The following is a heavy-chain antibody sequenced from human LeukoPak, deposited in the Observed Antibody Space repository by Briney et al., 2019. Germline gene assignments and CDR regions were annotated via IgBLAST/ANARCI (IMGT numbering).Heavy chain of an antibody. D-gene: IGHD3-10*01. CDR1: GFTFSSYA. Sequence: GGSLRLSCAASGFTFSSYAMHWVRQAPGKGLEWVAVISYDGSNEYYADSVKGRFTISRDNSKNTLYLQMNSLRAEDTAVYYCAKDLLQPGYYYGSGSYPSDYWGQGTLVTVSS. CDR2: ISYDGSNE. V-gene: IGHV3-30*04. CDR3: AKDLLQPGYYYGSGSYPSDY. J-gene: IGHJ4*02.